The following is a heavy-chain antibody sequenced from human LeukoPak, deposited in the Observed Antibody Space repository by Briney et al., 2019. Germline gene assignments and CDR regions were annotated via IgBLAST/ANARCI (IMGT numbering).Heavy chain of an antibody. V-gene: IGHV4-39*07. CDR3: ARDVVVVPGAMSGAFDN. D-gene: IGHD2-2*01. J-gene: IGHJ4*02. CDR2: IYYSGNT. Sequence: TSETLSLTCTVSGGSVSTSGHFWGWIRQPPGKGLEWIGTIYYSGNTYYHPSLKSRVTISVDTSKNQFSLNLKSVTAADTAVYFCARDVVVVPGAMSGAFDNWGLGTLVTVSS. CDR1: GGSVSTSGHF.